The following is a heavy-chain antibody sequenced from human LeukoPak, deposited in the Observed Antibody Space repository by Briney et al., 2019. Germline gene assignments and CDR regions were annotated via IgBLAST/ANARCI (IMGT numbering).Heavy chain of an antibody. CDR1: GGSISSYY. Sequence: SETLSLTCTVSGGSISSYYWSWIRQPPGKGLEWIGYVYYSGSTNYNPSLKSRVTISVDTSKNKFTLKLNSVTAADTAVYYCGRSELLWFGGVNSGFDYWGQGTLVTVSS. V-gene: IGHV4-59*01. J-gene: IGHJ4*02. CDR2: VYYSGST. CDR3: GRSELLWFGGVNSGFDY. D-gene: IGHD3-10*01.